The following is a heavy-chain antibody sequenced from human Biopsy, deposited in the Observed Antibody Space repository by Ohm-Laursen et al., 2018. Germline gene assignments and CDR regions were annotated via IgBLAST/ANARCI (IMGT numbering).Heavy chain of an antibody. J-gene: IGHJ4*02. CDR3: ARGSNDFGGLYFPR. Sequence: SDTLSLTCTVSGVSITGHYWSWIRQPPGKGPEWIGHISYTGYTSYNASLKSRVTISVDTSRNHFSLRLSSLTAADTAVYYCARGSNDFGGLYFPRWGQGTLLTVSS. CDR1: GVSITGHY. D-gene: IGHD4-23*01. V-gene: IGHV4-59*11. CDR2: ISYTGYT.